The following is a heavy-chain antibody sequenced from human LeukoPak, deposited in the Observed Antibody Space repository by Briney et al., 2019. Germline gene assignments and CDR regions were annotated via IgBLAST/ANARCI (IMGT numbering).Heavy chain of an antibody. CDR3: ARHRFGSGILADY. D-gene: IGHD3-10*01. Sequence: GGSLRLSCKASGFTFSSYWMSWVRQAPGKGLEWVDNIKQDGSEKKYVESVKGRFPISRDNAKNSLYLQMNSLRAEDTAVYYGARHRFGSGILADYWGQGTLVTVPS. V-gene: IGHV3-7*01. J-gene: IGHJ4*02. CDR2: IKQDGSEK. CDR1: GFTFSSYW.